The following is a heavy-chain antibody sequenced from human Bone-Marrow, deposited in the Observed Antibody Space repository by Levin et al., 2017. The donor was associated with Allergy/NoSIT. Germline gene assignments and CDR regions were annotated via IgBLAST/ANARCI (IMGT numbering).Heavy chain of an antibody. J-gene: IGHJ6*02. Sequence: GESLKISCAASGFSFSWYAMSWVRQAPGKGLEWVSTISGGGDGTYYADSVKGRFTISRDNSKNTLYLQMDSLRAEDTALYFCANCQWIQHWSYHYYGLDVWGHGTTVTVSS. CDR3: ANCQWIQHWSYHYYGLDV. V-gene: IGHV3-23*01. CDR1: GFSFSWYA. CDR2: ISGGGDGT. D-gene: IGHD5-18*01.